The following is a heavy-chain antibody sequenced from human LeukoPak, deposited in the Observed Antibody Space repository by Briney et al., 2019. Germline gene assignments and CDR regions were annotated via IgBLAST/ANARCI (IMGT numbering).Heavy chain of an antibody. J-gene: IGHJ5*02. Sequence: GGSLRLTCAASGFTFRHYLMHWVRQAPGKGLEYVAGISSDGGSTNYRNSLKGRFTISRDNSKNTLYLQMGGLRAEDMAVYYCARDPSGGTTSSWFDVWGQGSLVTVSS. CDR2: ISSDGGST. CDR1: GFTFRHYL. CDR3: ARDPSGGTTSSWFDV. V-gene: IGHV3-64*01. D-gene: IGHD1-1*01.